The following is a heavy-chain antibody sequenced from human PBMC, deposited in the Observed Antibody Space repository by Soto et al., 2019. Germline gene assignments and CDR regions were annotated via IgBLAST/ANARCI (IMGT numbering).Heavy chain of an antibody. CDR3: ARGSTVTTSFPFDY. Sequence: QVQLKQWGGGLLKPSGTLSRTCAVYGGSFSGYYWSWIRQPPGKGLEWIGEINDSGSTNYNQSLKSRVTISIDTSKNQFSLKLSSVTAADTAVYYCARGSTVTTSFPFDYWGQGTLVTVSS. J-gene: IGHJ4*02. CDR1: GGSFSGYY. V-gene: IGHV4-34*01. D-gene: IGHD4-17*01. CDR2: INDSGST.